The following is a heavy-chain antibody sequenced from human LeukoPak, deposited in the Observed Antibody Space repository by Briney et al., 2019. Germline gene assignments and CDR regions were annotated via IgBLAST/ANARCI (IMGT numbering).Heavy chain of an antibody. J-gene: IGHJ4*02. CDR1: GFAFSSNS. Sequence: PGGSLRLSCAASGFAFSSNSMNWVRQAPGKGLEWVSSISGSSSYIYYPDSVKGRFTISRDNAKNSLYLQMNSLRPEDTAVYYCASAEDWGQGTLITVSS. CDR2: ISGSSSYI. V-gene: IGHV3-21*01. CDR3: ASAED.